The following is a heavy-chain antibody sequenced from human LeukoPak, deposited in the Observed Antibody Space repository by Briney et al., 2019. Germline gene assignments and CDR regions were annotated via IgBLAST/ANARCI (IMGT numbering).Heavy chain of an antibody. V-gene: IGHV3-21*01. D-gene: IGHD1-26*01. Sequence: GGSLRLSCAASGFTFSSYGMNWVRQAPGKGLEWVSSISSSSSYIYYADSVKGRFTISRDNAKNSLYLQMNSLRAEDTAVYYCARYEYSGSYYLDYWGQGTLVTVSS. J-gene: IGHJ4*02. CDR3: ARYEYSGSYYLDY. CDR1: GFTFSSYG. CDR2: ISSSSSYI.